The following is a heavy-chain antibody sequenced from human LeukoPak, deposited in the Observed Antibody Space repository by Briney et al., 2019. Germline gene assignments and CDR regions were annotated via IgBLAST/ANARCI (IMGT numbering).Heavy chain of an antibody. CDR3: VRETRTVPFYYYFDV. Sequence: PSETLSLTCTVSGVSISTDYWTWVRQPPGKGLEWIGYIHYSGSTSYNPSLKSRVTISVDTSKNQFSLRLSSVTAADTAVYYCVRETRTVPFYYYFDVWGKGTTVAVSS. D-gene: IGHD4-11*01. CDR2: IHYSGST. V-gene: IGHV4-59*12. CDR1: GVSISTDY. J-gene: IGHJ6*03.